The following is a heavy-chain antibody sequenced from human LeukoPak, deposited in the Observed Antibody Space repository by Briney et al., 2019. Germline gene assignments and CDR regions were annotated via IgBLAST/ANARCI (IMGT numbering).Heavy chain of an antibody. V-gene: IGHV3-21*01. CDR1: GFTFSSYS. CDR3: ARASDSSGSTPYDY. Sequence: GGSLRLSCAASGFTFSSYSMNWVRQAPGKGLEWVSSISSSSSYIYYADSVKGRFTISRDNAKNSLYLQMNSLRAEDTAVYYCARASDSSGSTPYDYWGQGTLVTVSS. D-gene: IGHD3-22*01. J-gene: IGHJ4*02. CDR2: ISSSSSYI.